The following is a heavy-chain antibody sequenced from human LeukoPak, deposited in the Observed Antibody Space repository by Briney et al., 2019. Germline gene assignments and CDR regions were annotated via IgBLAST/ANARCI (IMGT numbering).Heavy chain of an antibody. V-gene: IGHV4-4*02. Sequence: SGTLSLTCAVSGGSISSSNWWSWVRQPPGKGLEWIGEIYHSGSTNYNPSLKSRVTISVDKSKNQFSLKLSSVTAADTAVYYCTGSPTIYYYYGMDVWGQGTTVTVSS. CDR2: IYHSGST. CDR3: TGSPTIYYYYGMDV. D-gene: IGHD1-14*01. CDR1: GGSISSSNW. J-gene: IGHJ6*02.